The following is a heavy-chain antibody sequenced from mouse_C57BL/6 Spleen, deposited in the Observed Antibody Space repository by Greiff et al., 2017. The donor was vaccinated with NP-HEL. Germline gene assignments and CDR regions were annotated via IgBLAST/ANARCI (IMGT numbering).Heavy chain of an antibody. CDR1: GFSLTSYG. CDR2: IWSGGST. J-gene: IGHJ3*01. D-gene: IGHD2-13*01. V-gene: IGHV2-2*01. CDR3: ARGDTADWFAY. Sequence: QVQLKESGPGLVQPSQSLSITCTVSGFSLTSYGVHWVRQSPGKGLEWLGVIWSGGSTDYNAAFISRLSISKDNSKSQVFFKMNSLQADDTAIYYCARGDTADWFAYWGQGTLVTVSA.